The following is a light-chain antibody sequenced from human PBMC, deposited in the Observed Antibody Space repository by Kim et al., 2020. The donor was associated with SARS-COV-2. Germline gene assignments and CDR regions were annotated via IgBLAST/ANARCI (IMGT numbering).Light chain of an antibody. Sequence: QSVLTQPPSASGTPGQRVTISCSGSSSNIVSNTVNWYQQLPGTAPKLLIYSNDQRPSGVPDRISGSKSGTSASLAISGLQSEDEADYYCAAWDGSLNGVVFGGGTKL. V-gene: IGLV1-44*01. CDR1: SSNIVSNT. J-gene: IGLJ2*01. CDR3: AAWDGSLNGVV. CDR2: SND.